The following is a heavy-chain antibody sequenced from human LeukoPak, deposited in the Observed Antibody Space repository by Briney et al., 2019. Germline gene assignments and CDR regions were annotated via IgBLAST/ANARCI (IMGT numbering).Heavy chain of an antibody. D-gene: IGHD2-21*02. J-gene: IGHJ3*02. CDR3: ARVGQYCGGDCYSDAFDI. Sequence: GASVKVSCKASGYTFASYAMHWVRQAPGQGLEWMGWISAYNGNTNYAQKLQGRVTMTTDTSTSTAYMELRSLRSDDTAVYYCARVGQYCGGDCYSDAFDIWGQGTMVTVSS. CDR2: ISAYNGNT. V-gene: IGHV1-18*01. CDR1: GYTFASYA.